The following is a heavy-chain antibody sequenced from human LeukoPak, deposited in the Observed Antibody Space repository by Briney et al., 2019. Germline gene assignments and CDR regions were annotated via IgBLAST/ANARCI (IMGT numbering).Heavy chain of an antibody. D-gene: IGHD6-19*01. V-gene: IGHV4-39*01. Sequence: SETLSLTCTVSGGSISSSSYYWGWIRQPPGKGLEWIGSIYYSGSTYYNPSLKSRVTISVDTSKNQFSLKLSSVTAADTAVYYCAGPIAVAGTLNYWGQGTLVTVSS. CDR2: IYYSGST. CDR1: GGSISSSSYY. J-gene: IGHJ4*02. CDR3: AGPIAVAGTLNY.